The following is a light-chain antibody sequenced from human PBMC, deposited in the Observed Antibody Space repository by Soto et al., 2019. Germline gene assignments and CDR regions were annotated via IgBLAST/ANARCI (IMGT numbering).Light chain of an antibody. CDR2: GAS. CDR3: QQYYNLPLT. J-gene: IGKJ4*01. CDR1: QVISNY. Sequence: DIQMTQSPSSLSASVGDRVTITCRASQVISNYLNWYQQKPGKAPKLLIYGASNLETGVPSRFSGSGSGTDFTFTINILQPEDIGTYYCQQYYNLPLTFGGGTKVEI. V-gene: IGKV1-33*01.